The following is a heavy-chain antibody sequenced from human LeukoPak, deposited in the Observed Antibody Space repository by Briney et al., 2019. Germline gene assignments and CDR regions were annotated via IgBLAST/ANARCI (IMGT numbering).Heavy chain of an antibody. CDR3: ATDRDSTHLNY. J-gene: IGHJ4*02. CDR1: GFTFSDAW. V-gene: IGHV3-15*01. CDR2: IKSKVHGGTL. D-gene: IGHD5-24*01. Sequence: PGGSLRLSCAGSGFTFSDAWMNWLRQAPGEGLEWVGRIKSKVHGGTLEYAAPVKGRFTISRDDSESTLHLQMSSLTTDDTAVYYCATDRDSTHLNYWGQGTLVTVSS.